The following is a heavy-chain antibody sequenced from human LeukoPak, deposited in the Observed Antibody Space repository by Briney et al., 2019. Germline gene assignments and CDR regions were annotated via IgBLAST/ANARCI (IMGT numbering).Heavy chain of an antibody. Sequence: SETLSLTCAVSGYSISSGYYWGWIRQPPGKGLEWIGSIYHSGSTHYNPSLKSRVTISVDTSKNQFSLKLSSVTAADTAVYYCASRTRFGELRFDYWGQGALVTVSS. J-gene: IGHJ4*02. CDR3: ASRTRFGELRFDY. CDR1: GYSISSGYY. D-gene: IGHD3-10*01. V-gene: IGHV4-38-2*01. CDR2: IYHSGST.